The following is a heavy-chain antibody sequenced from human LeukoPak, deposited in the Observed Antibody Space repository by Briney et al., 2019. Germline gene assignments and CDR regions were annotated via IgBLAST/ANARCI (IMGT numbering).Heavy chain of an antibody. Sequence: SETLSLTCAVSGYSISSGYYWGWIRQPPGKGLQWIGTFYHSGSTYYNPSLKSRVTISVDTSKNQFSLKLTSVTAADRAVYYCARDRPLLSGWSWFDPWGQGTLVTVSS. J-gene: IGHJ5*02. D-gene: IGHD3-22*01. CDR2: FYHSGST. V-gene: IGHV4-38-2*02. CDR3: ARDRPLLSGWSWFDP. CDR1: GYSISSGYY.